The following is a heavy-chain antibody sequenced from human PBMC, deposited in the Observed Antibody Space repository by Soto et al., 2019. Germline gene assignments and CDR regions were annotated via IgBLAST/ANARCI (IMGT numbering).Heavy chain of an antibody. Sequence: EVQLLESGGGLVQPGGPLRLSCAASGFTFSNYAMTWVRQAPGKGLEWVSTITDSGVTTYYADSVKGRFTISRDNSKNTLYLQMPNLRADDTALYYCAKERIASTVADFFDYWGQGTLVTVSS. V-gene: IGHV3-23*01. J-gene: IGHJ4*02. CDR1: GFTFSNYA. D-gene: IGHD6-19*01. CDR3: AKERIASTVADFFDY. CDR2: ITDSGVTT.